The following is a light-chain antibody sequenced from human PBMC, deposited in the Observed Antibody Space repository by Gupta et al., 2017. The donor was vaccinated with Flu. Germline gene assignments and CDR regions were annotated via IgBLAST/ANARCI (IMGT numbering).Light chain of an antibody. V-gene: IGKV3-20*01. CDR3: QQYGASPRT. CDR1: RNVFNNY. J-gene: IGKJ1*01. Sequence: ERATLSCRASRNVFNNYLAWYQHKPGQAPRLLIYTTSNRVTGIPDRFSGSGSGTDFSLTISRLEPEDFAVYYCQQYGASPRTFGQGTRVETK. CDR2: TTS.